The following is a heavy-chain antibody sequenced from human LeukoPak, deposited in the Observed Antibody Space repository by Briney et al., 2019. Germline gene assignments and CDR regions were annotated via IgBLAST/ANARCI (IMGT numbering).Heavy chain of an antibody. CDR1: GGSISSSSYY. D-gene: IGHD6-6*01. Sequence: SETLSLTCTVSGGSISSSSYYWGWIRQPPGKGLEWIGSIYYSGSTYYNPSLKSRVTISVDTSKNQFSLKLSSVTAADTAVYYCAREGAAPSGMDVWGQGTTVTVSS. CDR3: AREGAAPSGMDV. J-gene: IGHJ6*02. CDR2: IYYSGST. V-gene: IGHV4-39*02.